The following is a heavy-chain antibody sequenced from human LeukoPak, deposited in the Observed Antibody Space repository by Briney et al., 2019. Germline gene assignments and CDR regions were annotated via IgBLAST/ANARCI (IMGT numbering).Heavy chain of an antibody. V-gene: IGHV1-69*06. J-gene: IGHJ6*03. D-gene: IGHD3-3*01. CDR1: GVTFNDYA. Sequence: GSSVKVSCKASGVTFNDYALNWVRQAPGQGLEWMGVFIPILDTANSTQKFQGRLTITADKSTNTVYMELSSLRFDDTAVYFCAGIPVFGVVLHQEPVWGKGTTVTVS. CDR3: AGIPVFGVVLHQEPV. CDR2: FIPILDTA.